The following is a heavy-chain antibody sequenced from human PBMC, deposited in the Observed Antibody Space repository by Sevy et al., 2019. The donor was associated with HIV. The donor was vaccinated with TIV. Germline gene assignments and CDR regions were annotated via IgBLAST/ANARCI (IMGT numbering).Heavy chain of an antibody. Sequence: GGSLRLSCGVSGFTFRTYWMSWVRLSPGKGLDWVADINQDGSQKYYVDSVKGRFTISRDNAKNSLSLQMNSLRAEDTAVYYCTRMDDSSSWYGDDVFDIWGQGTMVTVSS. V-gene: IGHV3-7*03. CDR3: TRMDDSSSWYGDDVFDI. J-gene: IGHJ3*02. CDR2: INQDGSQK. CDR1: GFTFRTYW. D-gene: IGHD6-13*01.